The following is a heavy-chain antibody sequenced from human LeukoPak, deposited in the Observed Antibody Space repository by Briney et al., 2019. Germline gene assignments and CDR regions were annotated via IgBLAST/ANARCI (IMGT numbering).Heavy chain of an antibody. D-gene: IGHD3-22*01. CDR3: AKDQVVITTTGSWFDP. V-gene: IGHV3-23*01. Sequence: GGSLRLSCAVSGFTFSSYAINWVRQAPGKGLEWVSSISGSSGSTSYADSVKGRFTISRDNSKNTLYLQMNSLRAEDTAVYYCAKDQVVITTTGSWFDPWGQGTLVTVSS. J-gene: IGHJ5*02. CDR2: ISGSSGST. CDR1: GFTFSSYA.